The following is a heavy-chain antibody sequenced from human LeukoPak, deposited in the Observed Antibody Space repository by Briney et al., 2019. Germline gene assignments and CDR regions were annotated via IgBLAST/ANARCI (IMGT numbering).Heavy chain of an antibody. V-gene: IGHV4-4*07. J-gene: IGHJ4*02. CDR1: GGSISSYY. D-gene: IGHD6-19*01. CDR2: IYTSGST. CDR3: ARETTHRDSSGWYGYFDY. Sequence: PSETLSLTCTVSGGSISSYYWSWIRQPAGKGLEWIGRIYTSGSTNYNPSLKSRVTMSVDTSKNQFSLKLSSVTAADTAIYHCARETTHRDSSGWYGYFDYWGQGTLVTVSS.